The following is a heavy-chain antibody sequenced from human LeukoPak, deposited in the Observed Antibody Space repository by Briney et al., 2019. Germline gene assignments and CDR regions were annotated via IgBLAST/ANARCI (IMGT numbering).Heavy chain of an antibody. V-gene: IGHV4-30-4*08. D-gene: IGHD5-12*01. J-gene: IGHJ5*02. CDR3: ARALRTIHWFDP. Sequence: SETLSLTCAVYGGSFSGYYWSWIRQPPGKGLEWIGYIYYSGSTYYNPSLKSRVTISVDTSKNQFSLKLSSVTAADTAVYYCARALRTIHWFDPWGQGTLVTVSS. CDR1: GGSFSGYY. CDR2: IYYSGST.